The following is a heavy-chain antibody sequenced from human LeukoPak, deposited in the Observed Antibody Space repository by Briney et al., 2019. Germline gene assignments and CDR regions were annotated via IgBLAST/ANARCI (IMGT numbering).Heavy chain of an antibody. D-gene: IGHD4-17*01. J-gene: IGHJ4*02. V-gene: IGHV4-39*07. Sequence: SETLSLTCAVSGGSISSSDYYWDWIRQPPGKGLEWIGSIYYSGSTNYNPSLKSRVTISVDTSKNQFSLKLSSVTAADTAVYYCARTPLGTTVWPATTGLRTTFDYWGQGTLVTVSS. CDR1: GGSISSSDYY. CDR2: IYYSGST. CDR3: ARTPLGTTVWPATTGLRTTFDY.